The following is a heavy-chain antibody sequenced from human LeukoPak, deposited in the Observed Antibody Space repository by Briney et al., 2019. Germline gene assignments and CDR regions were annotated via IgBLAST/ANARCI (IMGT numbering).Heavy chain of an antibody. CDR2: WQSGRRT. V-gene: IGHV3-53*04. D-gene: IGHD3-10*02. J-gene: IGHJ4*02. CDR3: ARDLGGPGMLGY. Sequence: GGSLRLSCAPSGFTVSSNYMSWVRQAPGTPLEGCSVWQSGRRTYYADAVRDRFSISTHNPENTLYLQMNSLRAEGTVVYYCARDLGGPGMLGYWGEGTLVTVSS. CDR1: GFTVSSNY.